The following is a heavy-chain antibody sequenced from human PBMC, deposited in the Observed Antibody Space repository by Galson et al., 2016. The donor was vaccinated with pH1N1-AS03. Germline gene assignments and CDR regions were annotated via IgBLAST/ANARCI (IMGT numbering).Heavy chain of an antibody. CDR1: GYTLTELS. Sequence: SVKVSCKVSGYTLTELSMHWVRQGPGKGLEWMGGFDPEDGEAIYAHKFQGRVTLTVDTSTDTAYLEVSRLKAEDTAVYYCETGLSVAGTPYEYFGVDVWGQGATVIVSS. V-gene: IGHV1-24*01. CDR3: ETGLSVAGTPYEYFGVDV. J-gene: IGHJ6*02. D-gene: IGHD6-19*01. CDR2: FDPEDGEA.